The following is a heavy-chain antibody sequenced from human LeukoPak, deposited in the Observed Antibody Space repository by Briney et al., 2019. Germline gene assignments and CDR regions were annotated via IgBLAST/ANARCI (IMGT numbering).Heavy chain of an antibody. Sequence: SETLSLTCAVYGGSFSGYYWSWIRQPPGKGLEWIGEINHSGSTNYNPSLKSRVTISVDTSKNQFSLKLSSVTAADTAVYYCARFRDIVVVVAAYQRHDAFDIWGQGTMVTVSS. CDR3: ARFRDIVVVVAAYQRHDAFDI. D-gene: IGHD2-15*01. CDR1: GGSFSGYY. J-gene: IGHJ3*02. CDR2: INHSGST. V-gene: IGHV4-34*01.